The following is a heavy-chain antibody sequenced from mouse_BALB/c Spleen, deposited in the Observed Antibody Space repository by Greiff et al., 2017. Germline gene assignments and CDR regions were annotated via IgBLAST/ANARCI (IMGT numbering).Heavy chain of an antibody. CDR2: IWAGGST. Sequence: VKLVESGPGLVAPSQSLSITCTVSGFSLTSYGVHWVRQPPGKGLEWLGAIWAGGSTNYNSALMSRLSISKDNSKSQVFLKMNSLQTDDTAMYYCASLGLRPLAYWGQGTLVTVSA. V-gene: IGHV2-9*02. CDR1: GFSLTSYG. D-gene: IGHD3-1*01. CDR3: ASLGLRPLAY. J-gene: IGHJ3*01.